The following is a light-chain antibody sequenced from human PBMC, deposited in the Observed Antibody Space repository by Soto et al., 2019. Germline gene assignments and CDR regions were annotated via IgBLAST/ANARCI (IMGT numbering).Light chain of an antibody. CDR3: QQYYSWPLT. V-gene: IGKV3-15*01. CDR1: QSVGTS. CDR2: GAS. J-gene: IGKJ4*01. Sequence: ETVMTQSPATLSVSPGERATLSCRASQSVGTSLAWYQQKPGQAPRVLMCGASSRATGVPGRFSGSGSATEFTLTISSLQSEDFAVYYCQQYYSWPLTFGGGTKVEV.